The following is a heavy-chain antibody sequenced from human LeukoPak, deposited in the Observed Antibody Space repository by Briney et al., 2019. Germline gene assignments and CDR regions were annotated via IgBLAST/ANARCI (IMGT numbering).Heavy chain of an antibody. D-gene: IGHD2-2*01. J-gene: IGHJ4*02. CDR3: ARGVVPAVENLGLDY. CDR2: INPSGGGT. Sequence: ASVKVSCKASGYAFTTYYMHWVRQAPGQGLERMGIINPSGGGTSYAQKFQDRVTMTRDTSTSTVYMELSSLRSEDTAVYYCARGVVPAVENLGLDYWGQGTLVTVSS. V-gene: IGHV1-46*01. CDR1: GYAFTTYY.